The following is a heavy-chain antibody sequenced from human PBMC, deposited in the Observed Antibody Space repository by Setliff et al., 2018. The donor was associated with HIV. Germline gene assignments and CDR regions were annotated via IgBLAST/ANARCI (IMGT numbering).Heavy chain of an antibody. CDR3: AKDPYSGTFTLYYFDY. CDR1: GFSFTAHA. D-gene: IGHD1-26*01. V-gene: IGHV3-23*01. CDR2: ISVSGGTT. J-gene: IGHJ4*02. Sequence: GGSLRLSCAASGFSFTAHAMSWVRQAPGKGLEWVSVISVSGGTTSYADSVKGRFSISRDNSKNTLYLQMNSLRAEDTAVYYCAKDPYSGTFTLYYFDYWGQGTLVTVSS.